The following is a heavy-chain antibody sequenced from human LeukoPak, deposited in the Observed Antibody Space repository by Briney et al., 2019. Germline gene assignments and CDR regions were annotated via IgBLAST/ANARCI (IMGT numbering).Heavy chain of an antibody. Sequence: PSETLSLTCAVYGGSFSSYYWTWIRQPPGKGLEWIGEINHSGTTNYNPSLKSRLTISVDTPKNQFSLKLTSVTAGDTAVYYCARETSKGDDAFDIWGQGTMVTVSS. J-gene: IGHJ3*02. CDR1: GGSFSSYY. D-gene: IGHD3-16*01. V-gene: IGHV4-34*01. CDR3: ARETSKGDDAFDI. CDR2: INHSGTT.